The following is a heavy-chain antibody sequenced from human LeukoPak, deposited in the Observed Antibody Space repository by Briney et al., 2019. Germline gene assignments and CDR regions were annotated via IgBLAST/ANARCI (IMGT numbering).Heavy chain of an antibody. D-gene: IGHD3-16*01. CDR1: GFTLSNNA. CDR3: ARDGAAAPPYYYYLDV. V-gene: IGHV3-23*01. CDR2: ITGSGDAS. Sequence: GGSLRLSCAASGFTLSNNATTWVRQTPGMGLEWVSTITGSGDASWHAESVKGRFAISRDNSKNTLYLQMNSLRAEDTAVYYCARDGAAAPPYYYYLDVWGKGTTVSVSS. J-gene: IGHJ6*03.